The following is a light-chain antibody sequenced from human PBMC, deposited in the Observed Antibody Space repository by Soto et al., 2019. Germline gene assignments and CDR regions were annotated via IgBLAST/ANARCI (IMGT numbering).Light chain of an antibody. J-gene: IGLJ3*02. CDR2: EVR. Sequence: QSALTQPASVSGSPGQSITISCTGTSSDVGGYNYVSWYQQYPGKAPKLMIYEVRNRPSGVSNRFSGSKSGNTASLTISGLQAEDEAVYFCSTWDDSLNGWVFGGGTKLTVL. CDR3: STWDDSLNGWV. V-gene: IGLV2-14*01. CDR1: SSDVGGYNY.